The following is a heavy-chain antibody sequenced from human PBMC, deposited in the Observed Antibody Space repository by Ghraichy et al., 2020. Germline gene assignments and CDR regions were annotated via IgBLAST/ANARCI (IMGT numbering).Heavy chain of an antibody. J-gene: IGHJ5*02. CDR2: ISSSSSTI. Sequence: GGSLRLSCAASGFTFSSYSMNWVRQAPGKGLEWVSYISSSSSTIYYADSVKGRFTISRDNAKNSLYLQMNSLRDEDTAVYYCARDYFGSSWYRNWFDPWGQGTLVTVSS. D-gene: IGHD6-13*01. CDR3: ARDYFGSSWYRNWFDP. CDR1: GFTFSSYS. V-gene: IGHV3-48*02.